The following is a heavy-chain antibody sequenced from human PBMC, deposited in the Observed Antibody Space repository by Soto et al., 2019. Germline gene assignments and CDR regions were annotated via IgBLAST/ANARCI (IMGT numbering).Heavy chain of an antibody. Sequence: QLQLQESGSGLVKPSQTLSLTCAVSGGSISSGGYSWSWIRQPPGKGLEWTGYIYHSGSTYYNPSLKSRVTISVDRSKNQFSLKLSSVTAADTAVYYCARSGYCSSTSCYTGGAFDIWGQGTMVTVSS. CDR3: ARSGYCSSTSCYTGGAFDI. D-gene: IGHD2-2*02. V-gene: IGHV4-30-2*01. CDR1: GGSISSGGYS. J-gene: IGHJ3*02. CDR2: IYHSGST.